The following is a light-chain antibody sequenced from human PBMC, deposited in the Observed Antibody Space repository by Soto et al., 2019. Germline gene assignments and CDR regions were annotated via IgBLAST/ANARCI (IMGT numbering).Light chain of an antibody. J-gene: IGKJ3*01. CDR3: QQSYSTPFT. V-gene: IGKV1-39*01. Sequence: DLQMTQSPSSLSASAGDRVTITCRASQSISTYLNWYQQKPGKAPNLLIYGASSLQSGVPSRFSGSGSGTDFTLTISSLQPEDFATYYCQQSYSTPFTFGPGTKVDIK. CDR1: QSISTY. CDR2: GAS.